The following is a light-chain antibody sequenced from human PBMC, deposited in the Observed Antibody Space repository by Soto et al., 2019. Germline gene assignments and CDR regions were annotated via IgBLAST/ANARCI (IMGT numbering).Light chain of an antibody. CDR1: SSDVGGYNY. Sequence: QSALTQPGSVSGSPGQSVTISCTGTSSDVGGYNYVSWYQQHPGKAPKLMIYDVSNRPSGVPDRFSGSKSGNTASLTISGLQAEDEDDYYCCSCAGSYTVFGAGTQLTVL. V-gene: IGLV2-11*01. CDR3: CSCAGSYTV. J-gene: IGLJ3*02. CDR2: DVS.